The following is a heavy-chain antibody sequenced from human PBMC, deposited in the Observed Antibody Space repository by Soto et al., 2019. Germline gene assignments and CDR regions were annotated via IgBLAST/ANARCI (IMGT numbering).Heavy chain of an antibody. Sequence: GGSLSLSCAASGFTFSSYAMHWVRQAPGKGLEWVVVISYDGSNKYYADSVKGRFTISRDNSKNTLYLQMSSLRAEDTAVYYCVKGGDYDFWSGYLNWFDPWGQGTLVTVSS. V-gene: IGHV3-30*14. D-gene: IGHD3-3*01. CDR2: ISYDGSNK. CDR1: GFTFSSYA. CDR3: VKGGDYDFWSGYLNWFDP. J-gene: IGHJ5*02.